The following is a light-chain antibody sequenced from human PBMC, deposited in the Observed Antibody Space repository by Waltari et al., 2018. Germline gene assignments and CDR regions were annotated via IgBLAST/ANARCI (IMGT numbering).Light chain of an antibody. CDR1: QSLLHRNGNNY. CDR2: LGS. Sequence: DIVVTQSPLSLPVTPGEPASISCRSSQSLLHRNGNNYLDCYLQKPGQCRQLLIDLGSNRAAGVPDRFRGSGSGTDFTLRISRVEAEDVGVYYCMQSLQTLWTFGPGTKVEIK. V-gene: IGKV2-28*01. J-gene: IGKJ1*01. CDR3: MQSLQTLWT.